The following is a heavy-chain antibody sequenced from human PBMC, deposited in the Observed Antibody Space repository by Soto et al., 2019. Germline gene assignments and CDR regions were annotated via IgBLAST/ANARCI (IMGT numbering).Heavy chain of an antibody. CDR2: IISGGSRV. CDR3: ARERTSKGGMDI. J-gene: IGHJ6*02. CDR1: GFTFSSDW. Sequence: EVQLVESGGGLVQPGGSLRLSCAASGFTFSSDWMNWVRQSPGKGLEWVSRIISGGSRVSHADSVKGRFTITRDNAKNTLYLEMHSLTADDTAVYYCARERTSKGGMDIWGQGTTVTVSS. V-gene: IGHV3-74*01.